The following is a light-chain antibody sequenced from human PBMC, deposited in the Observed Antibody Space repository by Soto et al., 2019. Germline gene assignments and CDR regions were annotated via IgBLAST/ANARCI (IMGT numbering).Light chain of an antibody. CDR2: EGT. CDR1: SSDVGSYDL. Sequence: QSALTQPASVSGSPGQSITISCTGTSSDVGSYDLVSWYQQHPGKAPKFIIFEGTKRPSGVSNRFSGSKSGNTASLTISGLQAEDEADYYCCSYAGTSTFYVFGTGTKLTVL. V-gene: IGLV2-23*01. CDR3: CSYAGTSTFYV. J-gene: IGLJ1*01.